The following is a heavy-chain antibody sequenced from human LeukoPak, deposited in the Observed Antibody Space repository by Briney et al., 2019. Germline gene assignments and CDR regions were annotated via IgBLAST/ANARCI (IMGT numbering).Heavy chain of an antibody. CDR2: IIPILGIA. V-gene: IGHV1-69*04. Sequence: SVMVCCKTSAGTCSSETISWVRQAPVLGCKSMGRIIPILGIANYAQKCQGRVTITADKSTSTAYMELSSLRSEDTAVYYCARDGISRWFDPWGQGTLVTVSS. J-gene: IGHJ5*02. CDR3: ARDGISRWFDP. CDR1: AGTCSSET. D-gene: IGHD1-14*01.